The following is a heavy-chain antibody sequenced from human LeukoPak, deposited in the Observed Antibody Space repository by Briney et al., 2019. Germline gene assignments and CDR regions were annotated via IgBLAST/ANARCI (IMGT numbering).Heavy chain of an antibody. CDR1: GYSISNGYY. Sequence: SETLSLTCTVSGYSISNGYYWGWIRQPPGKGLEWIGSIDHSGSTYYNPSLKSRVTISVDPSKNQFSLKLSSVTATDTAVYYCARVGDCSVDSNCYHFADWFDPWGQGTLVTVSS. CDR2: IDHSGST. J-gene: IGHJ5*02. D-gene: IGHD2-15*01. CDR3: ARVGDCSVDSNCYHFADWFDP. V-gene: IGHV4-38-2*02.